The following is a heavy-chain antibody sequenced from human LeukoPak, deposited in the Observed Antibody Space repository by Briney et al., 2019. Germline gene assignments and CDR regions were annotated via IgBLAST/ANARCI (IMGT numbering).Heavy chain of an antibody. V-gene: IGHV6-1*01. J-gene: IGHJ6*02. Sequence: QTLSLTCAISGDSVSSNSAAWNWIRHSPSRGLEWLGRTYYRSKWYNDYAVSVKSRITINPDTSKNQFSLQLNSVTPEDTAVYYCARDGYGDRSPYYGMDVWGQGTTVTVSS. CDR1: GDSVSSNSAA. D-gene: IGHD4-17*01. CDR2: TYYRSKWYN. CDR3: ARDGYGDRSPYYGMDV.